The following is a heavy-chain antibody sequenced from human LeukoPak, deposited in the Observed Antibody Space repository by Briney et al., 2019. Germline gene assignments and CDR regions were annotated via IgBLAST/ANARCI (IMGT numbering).Heavy chain of an antibody. J-gene: IGHJ6*03. D-gene: IGHD2-2*01. V-gene: IGHV3-30*02. CDR1: GFTFSSYG. CDR3: AKDGGYCSSTSCLQIYYYYYMDV. Sequence: GGSLRLSCAASGFTFSSYGMHWVRQAPGKGLEWVAFTRYDGSNKYYADSVKGRFTISRDNSKNTLYLQMNSLRAEDTAVYYCAKDGGYCSSTSCLQIYYYYYMDVWGKGTTVTVSS. CDR2: TRYDGSNK.